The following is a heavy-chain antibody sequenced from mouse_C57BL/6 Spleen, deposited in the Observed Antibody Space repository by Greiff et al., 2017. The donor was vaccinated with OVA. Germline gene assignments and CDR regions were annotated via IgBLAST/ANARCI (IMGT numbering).Heavy chain of an antibody. CDR2: ISNGGGST. CDR1: GFTFSDYY. J-gene: IGHJ4*01. V-gene: IGHV5-12*01. D-gene: IGHD2-3*01. CDR3: ARHGGDGYFLYAMDY. Sequence: EVQVVESGGGLVQPGGSLKLSCAASGFTFSDYYMYWVRQTPEKRLEWVAYISNGGGSTYYPDTVKGRFTISRDNAKHTLYLQMSRLKSKNTAMYYCARHGGDGYFLYAMDYWGQGTSVTVSS.